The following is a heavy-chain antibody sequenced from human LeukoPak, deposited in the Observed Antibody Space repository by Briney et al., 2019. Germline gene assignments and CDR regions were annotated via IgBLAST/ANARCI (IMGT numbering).Heavy chain of an antibody. CDR3: ARDHDTAMEDY. J-gene: IGHJ4*02. D-gene: IGHD5-18*01. V-gene: IGHV1-18*01. Sequence: ASVKVSRKASGYTFISYGISWVRQAPGQGLEWMGWISAYNGNTNYAQKLQGRVTMTTDTSTSTAYMELRSLRSDDTAVYYCARDHDTAMEDYWGQGTLVTVSS. CDR2: ISAYNGNT. CDR1: GYTFISYG.